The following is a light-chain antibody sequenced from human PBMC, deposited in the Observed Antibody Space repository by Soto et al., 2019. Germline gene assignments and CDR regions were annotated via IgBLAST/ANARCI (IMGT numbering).Light chain of an antibody. J-gene: IGKJ3*01. CDR1: QSIGAS. Sequence: DIQMTQSPSTLSASVGDRVTITCRATQSIGASLAWYQQQPGKGPKLLIYDASTLETGVPTRFSGSGSGTEFTVTISSLQPDDFASYYCQQYNSYSRVTFGPGTKVDIK. CDR3: QQYNSYSRVT. V-gene: IGKV1-5*01. CDR2: DAS.